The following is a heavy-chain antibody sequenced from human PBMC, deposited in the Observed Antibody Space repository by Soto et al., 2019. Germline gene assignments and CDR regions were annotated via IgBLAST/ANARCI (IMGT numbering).Heavy chain of an antibody. V-gene: IGHV3-33*01. D-gene: IGHD3-22*01. Sequence: QVQLVESGGGVVQPGRSLRLSCAASGFTFSSYGMHWVRQAPGKGLEWVAVIWYDGSNKYYADSVKGRFTISRDNSNNTLYLQMNSMRAEDTAVYYCASGARLGDYYDYWGQGTLVTVSS. J-gene: IGHJ4*02. CDR2: IWYDGSNK. CDR3: ASGARLGDYYDY. CDR1: GFTFSSYG.